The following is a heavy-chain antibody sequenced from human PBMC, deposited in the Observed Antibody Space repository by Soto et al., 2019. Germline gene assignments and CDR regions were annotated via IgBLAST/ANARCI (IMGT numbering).Heavy chain of an antibody. Sequence: GGSLRLSCAASGFTFSSYDMHWVRQATGKGLEWVSAIGTAGDTYYPGSVKGRFTISRENAKNSLYLQMNSLRAGDTAVYYCARASMENSIPDYMDVWGKGTTVTVSS. J-gene: IGHJ6*03. CDR1: GFTFSSYD. CDR2: IGTAGDT. CDR3: ARASMENSIPDYMDV. V-gene: IGHV3-13*01. D-gene: IGHD2-21*01.